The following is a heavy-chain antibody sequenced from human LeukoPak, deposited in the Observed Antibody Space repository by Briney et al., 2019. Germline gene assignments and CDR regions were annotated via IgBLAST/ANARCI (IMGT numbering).Heavy chain of an antibody. CDR1: GFTFSSYW. V-gene: IGHV3-7*01. Sequence: GGSLRLSCAASGFTFSSYWMNWVRQAPGKGLEWVANINQDGREKNFVDSVKGRFTISRDNAKNSLHLQMNSLRAEDTAVYYCARDRAGRPRDYSKEYYYGMDVWGQGTTVTVSS. CDR2: INQDGREK. CDR3: ARDRAGRPRDYSKEYYYGMDV. J-gene: IGHJ6*02. D-gene: IGHD4-11*01.